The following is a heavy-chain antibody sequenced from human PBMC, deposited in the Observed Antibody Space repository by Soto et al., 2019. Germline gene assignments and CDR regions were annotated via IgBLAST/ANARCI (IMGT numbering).Heavy chain of an antibody. Sequence: QVQMVQSGSEVKKPGSSVKVYCKASGGTFSSYTISWVRQAPGQGLEWMGRIIPILGIANYAQKFQGRVTITADKSTSTAYMELSSLRSEDTAVYYCAREGADGDYLSDDYWGQGTLVPVSS. CDR2: IIPILGIA. D-gene: IGHD4-17*01. J-gene: IGHJ4*02. V-gene: IGHV1-69*08. CDR3: AREGADGDYLSDDY. CDR1: GGTFSSYT.